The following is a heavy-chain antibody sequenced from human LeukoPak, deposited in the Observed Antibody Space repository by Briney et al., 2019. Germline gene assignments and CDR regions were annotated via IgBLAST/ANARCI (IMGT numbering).Heavy chain of an antibody. CDR3: ARHVSPWLPFDY. CDR2: IYYSVSS. V-gene: IGHV4-39*01. J-gene: IGHJ4*02. CDR1: GVSTSSSAYY. D-gene: IGHD5-12*01. Sequence: PSETLSLTCSVSGVSTSSSAYYWAWIRQPPGKGLEWIGSIYYSVSSHYNPSLKSRVTISVDTSKNQFSLKLSSVTAADTAVYYCARHVSPWLPFDYWGQGTLVTVSS.